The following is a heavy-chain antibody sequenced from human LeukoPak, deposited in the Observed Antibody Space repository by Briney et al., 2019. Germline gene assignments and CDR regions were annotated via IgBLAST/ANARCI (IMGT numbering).Heavy chain of an antibody. CDR3: AVLAYCGGDCFPSIDY. V-gene: IGHV1-2*04. CDR1: GYTFTGYY. CDR2: INPNSGGT. J-gene: IGHJ4*02. D-gene: IGHD2-21*02. Sequence: GASVKVSCKASGYTFTGYYMHWVRQAPGQGLEWMGWINPNSGGTNYAQKFQGWVTMTRDTSISTAYMELSRLRSDDTAVYYCAVLAYCGGDCFPSIDYWGQGTLVTVSS.